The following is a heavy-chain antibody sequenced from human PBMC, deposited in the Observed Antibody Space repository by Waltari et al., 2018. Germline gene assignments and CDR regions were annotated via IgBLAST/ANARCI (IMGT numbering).Heavy chain of an antibody. J-gene: IGHJ6*02. CDR2: ISSSSSYI. V-gene: IGHV3-21*01. CDR3: AREQPGSCDYTSSLEYYGMDV. D-gene: IGHD3-16*01. CDR1: GFPFSSYS. Sequence: EVQLVESGGGLVKPGGSLRLSCAASGFPFSSYSMNWVRQAPGQGLEWVSSISSSSSYIYYADSVNGRVTISRDNAKNSLYLQMNSRRAEDTAVYYCAREQPGSCDYTSSLEYYGMDVWGQGTTVTVSS.